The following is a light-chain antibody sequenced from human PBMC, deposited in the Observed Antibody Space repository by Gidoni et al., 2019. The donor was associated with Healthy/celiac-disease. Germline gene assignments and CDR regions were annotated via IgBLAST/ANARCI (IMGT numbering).Light chain of an antibody. CDR3: SSYTSSSTFWV. V-gene: IGLV2-14*01. Sequence: SALTPPASVSGSPGQSITISCTGTSSDVGGYNYVSWYQQHPGKAPKLMIYEVSNRPSGVSNRFSGSKSGNTASLTISGLQAEDEADYYCSSYTSSSTFWVFGGGAKLTVL. CDR1: SSDVGGYNY. CDR2: EVS. J-gene: IGLJ3*02.